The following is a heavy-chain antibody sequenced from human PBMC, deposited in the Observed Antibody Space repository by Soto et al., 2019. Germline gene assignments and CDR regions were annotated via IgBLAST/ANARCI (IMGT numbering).Heavy chain of an antibody. CDR3: ARDVNYDILTGYYNRPATYNWFDP. V-gene: IGHV1-46*01. Sequence: ASVKVSCKSSGYTFTSYYMHWVRQAPGQGLEWMGIIIPSGGSTNYAQKFQGRVTITADKSTSTAYMELSSLRSEDTAVYYCARDVNYDILTGYYNRPATYNWFDPWGQGTLVTVSS. J-gene: IGHJ5*02. CDR1: GYTFTSYY. CDR2: IIPSGGST. D-gene: IGHD3-9*01.